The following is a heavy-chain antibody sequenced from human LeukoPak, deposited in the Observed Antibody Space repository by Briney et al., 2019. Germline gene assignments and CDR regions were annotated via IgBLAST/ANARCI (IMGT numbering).Heavy chain of an antibody. J-gene: IGHJ6*02. CDR1: GFTFSSYA. Sequence: PGRSLRLSCAASGFTFSSYAMHWVRQAPGKGLEWVAVISYDGSNKYYADSVKGRFTISRDNSKNTLYLQMNSLRAEDTAVYYCARVASSVEDVWGQGTTITVSS. CDR2: ISYDGSNK. CDR3: ARVASSVEDV. D-gene: IGHD3-22*01. V-gene: IGHV3-30-3*01.